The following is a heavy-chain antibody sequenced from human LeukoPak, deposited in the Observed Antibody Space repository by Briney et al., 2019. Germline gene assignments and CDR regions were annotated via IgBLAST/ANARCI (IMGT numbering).Heavy chain of an antibody. CDR1: GFPFSSYA. J-gene: IGHJ4*02. CDR2: ISYDGSNK. D-gene: IGHD1-26*01. Sequence: GGSLRLSCAAAGFPFSSYAMHWVRQAPGKGLEWVAVISYDGSNKYYADSVKGRFTISRDNSKNTLYLQMNSLRAEDTAVYYCARGSRIVGATNAWGQGTLVTVSS. CDR3: ARGSRIVGATNA. V-gene: IGHV3-30*04.